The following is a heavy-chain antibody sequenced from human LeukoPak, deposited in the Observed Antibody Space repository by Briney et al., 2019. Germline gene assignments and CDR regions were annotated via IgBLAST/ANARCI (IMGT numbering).Heavy chain of an antibody. Sequence: SETLSLTCTVSGGSISSSSYYWGWIRQPPGKGLEWIGSIYYSGSTYYNPSLKSRVTISVDTSKNQFSLKLSSVTAADTAVYYCARKGPLETYYYYYGMDVWGQGTTVTVSS. CDR1: GGSISSSSYY. V-gene: IGHV4-39*01. J-gene: IGHJ6*02. CDR3: ARKGPLETYYYYYGMDV. CDR2: IYYSGST.